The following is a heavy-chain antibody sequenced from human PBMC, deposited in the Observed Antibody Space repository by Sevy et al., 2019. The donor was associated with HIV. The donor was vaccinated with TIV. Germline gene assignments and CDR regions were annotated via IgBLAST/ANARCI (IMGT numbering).Heavy chain of an antibody. V-gene: IGHV3-7*01. CDR2: INQDGSEK. CDR1: GFTFKSYW. Sequence: GGSLRLSCAASGFTFKSYWMTWVRQAPGKGLEWVANINQDGSEKYYSDSLKGRFSISRDNSKNSEHLQINTLRAEDTAVYYCAREGSAYDTYYYHYAMDVWGQGTTVTVSS. J-gene: IGHJ6*02. CDR3: AREGSAYDTYYYHYAMDV. D-gene: IGHD5-12*01.